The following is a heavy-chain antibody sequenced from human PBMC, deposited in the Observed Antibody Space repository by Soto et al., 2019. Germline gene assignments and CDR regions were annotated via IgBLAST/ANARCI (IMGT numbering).Heavy chain of an antibody. CDR2: IGWNNDKI. Sequence: EVQLVESGGGLAQPGRSLRLSCAASGFTFDDYAMYWVRQAPRKGLEWVSGIGWNNDKIGYADSVKGRFTISRDNAKSPLFLEMTRLRAEDTALYYCAKDHRCYGRDYAFDIWGQGTKVIVSP. D-gene: IGHD2-15*01. J-gene: IGHJ3*02. CDR1: GFTFDDYA. CDR3: AKDHRCYGRDYAFDI. V-gene: IGHV3-9*01.